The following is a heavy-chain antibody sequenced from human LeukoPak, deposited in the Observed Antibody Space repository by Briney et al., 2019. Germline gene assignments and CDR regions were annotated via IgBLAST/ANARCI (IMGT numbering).Heavy chain of an antibody. J-gene: IGHJ4*02. CDR3: ARVDNWNALEY. CDR2: IYYTGST. D-gene: IGHD1-20*01. V-gene: IGHV4-59*01. CDR1: GGSISPYY. Sequence: SETLPLTCTVSGGSISPYYWTWIRQPPGKGLEWIGYIYYTGSTNYNPSLKSRVTISVDTSKNQFSLKLTSMTATDTAVYYCARVDNWNALEYWGQGTLVTVSS.